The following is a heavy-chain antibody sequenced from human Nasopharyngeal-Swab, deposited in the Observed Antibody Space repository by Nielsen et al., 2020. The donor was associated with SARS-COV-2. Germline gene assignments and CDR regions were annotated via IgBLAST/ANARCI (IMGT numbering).Heavy chain of an antibody. V-gene: IGHV3-7*01. D-gene: IGHD2-15*01. CDR1: GFTFSNSW. CDR2: IKQDGSGK. Sequence: GGSLRLSCAASGFTFSNSWMSWVRQAPGKGLEWVANIKQDGSGKYYVDSVKGRFTISRENAKNSLYLQMNSLRAEDTGVYYCVNGGSLDFWGQGTLVTVSP. J-gene: IGHJ4*02. CDR3: VNGGSLDF.